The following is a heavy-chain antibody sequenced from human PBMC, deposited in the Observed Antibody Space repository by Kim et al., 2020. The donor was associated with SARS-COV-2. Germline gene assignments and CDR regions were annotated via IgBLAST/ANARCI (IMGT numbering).Heavy chain of an antibody. CDR1: GGSISSSSYY. CDR3: ARQAGYYGSGSRLDY. CDR2: IYYSGST. D-gene: IGHD3-10*01. Sequence: SETLSLTCTVSGGSISSSSYYWGWIRQPPGKGLEWIGSIYYSGSTYYNPSLKSRVTISVDTSKNQFSLKLSSVTAADTAVYYCARQAGYYGSGSRLDYWGQGTLVTVSS. V-gene: IGHV4-39*01. J-gene: IGHJ4*02.